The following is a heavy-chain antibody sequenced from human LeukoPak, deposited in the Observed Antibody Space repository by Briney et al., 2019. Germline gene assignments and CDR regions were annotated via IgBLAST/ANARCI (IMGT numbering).Heavy chain of an antibody. J-gene: IGHJ6*02. Sequence: PGGSLRLSCAASGFTFSDYYMSWIRQAPGKGLEWVSYISSSGSTIYYADSVKGRFTISRDNAKNSLYLQMNSLRAEDTAVYYCARDGIVVVPAAMGGYYYYYGMDVWGQGTTVTVSS. CDR2: ISSSGSTI. D-gene: IGHD2-2*01. V-gene: IGHV3-11*04. CDR3: ARDGIVVVPAAMGGYYYYYGMDV. CDR1: GFTFSDYY.